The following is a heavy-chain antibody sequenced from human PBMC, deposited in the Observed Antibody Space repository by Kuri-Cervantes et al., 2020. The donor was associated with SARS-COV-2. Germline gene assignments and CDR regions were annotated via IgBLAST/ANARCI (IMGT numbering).Heavy chain of an antibody. CDR1: GGSISSSSYY. D-gene: IGHD4-17*01. CDR3: ARDYGDY. J-gene: IGHJ4*03. Sequence: SETLSLTCTVSGGSISSSSYYWGWIRQPPGKGLEWIGSIYYSGSTYYHPSLKSRVTISVDTSKNQFSLKLSSVTAADTAVYFCARDYGDYWGQGTMVTVSS. CDR2: IYYSGST. V-gene: IGHV4-39*02.